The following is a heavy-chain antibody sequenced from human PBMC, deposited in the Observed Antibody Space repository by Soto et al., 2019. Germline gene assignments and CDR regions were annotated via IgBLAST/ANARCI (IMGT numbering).Heavy chain of an antibody. CDR1: GFTFSSYG. V-gene: IGHV3-30*18. Sequence: PVGSLRLSCAASGFTFSSYGMHWVRQAPGKGLEWVAVISYDGSNKYYADSVKGRFTISRDNSKNTLYLQMNSLRAEDTAVYYCAKDSSQSIAVATSLSYWGQGTLVTVSS. CDR2: ISYDGSNK. D-gene: IGHD6-19*01. J-gene: IGHJ4*02. CDR3: AKDSSQSIAVATSLSY.